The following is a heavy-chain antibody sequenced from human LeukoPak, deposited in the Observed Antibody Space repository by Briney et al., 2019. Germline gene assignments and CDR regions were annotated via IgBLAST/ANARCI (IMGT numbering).Heavy chain of an antibody. CDR2: INPNSGGT. CDR1: GYTFTGYY. D-gene: IGHD4-17*01. CDR3: ARVGARDYGDYGLDY. J-gene: IGHJ4*02. V-gene: IGHV1-2*02. Sequence: ASVKVSCKASGYTFTGYYMHWVRQAPGQGLEWMGWINPNSGGTNYAQKFQGRVTMTRDTSISTAYMELSRLRSDDTAVYYCARVGARDYGDYGLDYWGQGTLVTVSS.